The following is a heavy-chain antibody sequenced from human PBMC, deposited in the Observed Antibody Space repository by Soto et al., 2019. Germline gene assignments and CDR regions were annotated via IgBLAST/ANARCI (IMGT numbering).Heavy chain of an antibody. V-gene: IGHV3-74*01. CDR2: INIDGSII. J-gene: IGHJ1*01. D-gene: IGHD3-22*01. CDR3: TRVTTYYYDSSGYSDN. Sequence: PGGSLRLSCAASGFSFSSYWMHWVRQAPGKGLVWVSRINIDGSIITYADSVKGRFTISRDNAKNTLYLQMNSLRAEDTAVYHCTRVTTYYYDSSGYSDNWGQGTLVTVSS. CDR1: GFSFSSYW.